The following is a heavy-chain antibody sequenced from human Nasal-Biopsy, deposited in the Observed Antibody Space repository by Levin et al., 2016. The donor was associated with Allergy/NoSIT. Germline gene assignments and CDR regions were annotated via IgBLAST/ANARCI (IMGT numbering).Heavy chain of an antibody. CDR1: GFTLSNSG. J-gene: IGHJ6*03. D-gene: IGHD1-7*01. V-gene: IGHV3-33*08. Sequence: GGSLRLSCVVSGFTLSNSGMHWVRQAPGRGLEWVAVIWYDGSNKYYADSVKGRFTISRDNSKNTLSLQMISLRVEDTAVYYCARWNYGPGYYYYYMDVWGKGTTVTVSS. CDR3: ARWNYGPGYYYYYMDV. CDR2: IWYDGSNK.